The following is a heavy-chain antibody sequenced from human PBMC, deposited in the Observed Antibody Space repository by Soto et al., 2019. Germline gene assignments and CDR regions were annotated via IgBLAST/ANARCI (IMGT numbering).Heavy chain of an antibody. CDR3: ARQRFLEWSPNYFDY. J-gene: IGHJ4*02. CDR1: GGSISSSSYY. D-gene: IGHD3-3*01. Sequence: QLQLQESGPGLVKPSETLSLTCTVSGGSISSSSYYWGWIRQPPGKGLEWIGSIYYSGSTYYNPSLKSRVPISVDTSKNQFSLKLSSVTAADTAVYYCARQRFLEWSPNYFDYWGQGTLVTVSS. V-gene: IGHV4-39*01. CDR2: IYYSGST.